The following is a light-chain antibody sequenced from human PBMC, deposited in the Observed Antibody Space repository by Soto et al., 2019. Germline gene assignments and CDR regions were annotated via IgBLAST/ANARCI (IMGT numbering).Light chain of an antibody. V-gene: IGKV3-20*01. CDR3: KQYGSSPGT. CDR1: QSVSSSY. CDR2: GAS. Sequence: EIVLTQSPGTLSLSPGEIATLSCRASQSVSSSYLAWYQQKPGQAPRLLIYGASSRATGIPDRFSGSGSGTAFTLTISRLEPEEFAVYYCKQYGSSPGTFGQGTKVEIK. J-gene: IGKJ1*01.